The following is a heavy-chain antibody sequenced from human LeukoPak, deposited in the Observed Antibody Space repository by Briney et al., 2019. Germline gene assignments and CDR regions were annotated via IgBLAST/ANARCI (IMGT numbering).Heavy chain of an antibody. CDR3: ARVREAVAGPDAFDI. Sequence: PGGSLRLSCAASGFTFSSYSMNWVRQAPGKGLEWVSYISSSSSTIYYADSVKGRFTISRDNAKNSLYLQMNSLRAEDTAVYYCARVREAVAGPDAFDIWGQGTMVTVSS. CDR2: ISSSSSTI. V-gene: IGHV3-48*01. J-gene: IGHJ3*02. CDR1: GFTFSSYS. D-gene: IGHD6-19*01.